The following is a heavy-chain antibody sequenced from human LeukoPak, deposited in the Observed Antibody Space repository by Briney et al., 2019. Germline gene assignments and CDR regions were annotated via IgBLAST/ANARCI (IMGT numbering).Heavy chain of an antibody. CDR2: IYYSGST. J-gene: IGHJ5*02. CDR1: GYSISSSSYY. Sequence: SETLSLTCTVSGYSISSSSYYWGWIRQPPGKGLEWIGSIYYSGSTYYNPSLKSRVTISVHTAKHKFALKLSSVTAAHTALYYCGCISLGSSWSPHPRWFDPWGQGTLVTVSS. D-gene: IGHD6-13*01. V-gene: IGHV4-39*01. CDR3: GCISLGSSWSPHPRWFDP.